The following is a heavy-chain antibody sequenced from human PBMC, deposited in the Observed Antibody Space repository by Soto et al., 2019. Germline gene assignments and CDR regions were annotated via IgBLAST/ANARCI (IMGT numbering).Heavy chain of an antibody. CDR2: ISWNSGSI. Sequence: EVQLVESGGGLVQPSRSLRLSCAASGFTFDDYAMHWVRQAPGKGLEWVSGISWNSGSIGYADSVKDRFTISRDNAKNSLYLQMNSLRAEDTALYYCAKGDGGANTFDYWGQGTLVTVSS. CDR1: GFTFDDYA. J-gene: IGHJ4*02. V-gene: IGHV3-9*01. D-gene: IGHD1-26*01. CDR3: AKGDGGANTFDY.